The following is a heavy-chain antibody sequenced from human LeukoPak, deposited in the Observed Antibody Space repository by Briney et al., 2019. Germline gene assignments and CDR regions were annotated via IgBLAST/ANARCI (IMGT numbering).Heavy chain of an antibody. V-gene: IGHV4-59*08. D-gene: IGHD1-26*01. J-gene: IGHJ4*02. CDR2: MYYSGST. CDR1: GGSISSYY. Sequence: SETLSLTCTVSGGSISSYYWSWIRQPPGKGLEWIGYMYYSGSTNYNPSLKSRVTISVDTSKNQFSLKLSSVTAADTAVYYCARGGIVGASPFGYWGQGTLVTVSS. CDR3: ARGGIVGASPFGY.